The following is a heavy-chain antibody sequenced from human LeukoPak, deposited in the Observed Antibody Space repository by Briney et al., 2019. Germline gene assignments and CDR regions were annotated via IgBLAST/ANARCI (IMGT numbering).Heavy chain of an antibody. CDR1: GGTFSSYA. J-gene: IGHJ4*02. V-gene: IGHV1-69*04. CDR3: ARDLVVVTATSNYFDY. D-gene: IGHD2-21*02. Sequence: SVKVSCKASGGTFSSYAISWVRQTPGQGLEWMGRIIPILGIANYAQKFQGRATITADKSTSTAYMELSSLRSEDTAVYYCARDLVVVTATSNYFDYWGQGTLVTVSS. CDR2: IIPILGIA.